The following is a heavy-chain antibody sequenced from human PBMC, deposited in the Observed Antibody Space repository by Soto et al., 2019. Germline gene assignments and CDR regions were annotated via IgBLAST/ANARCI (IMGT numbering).Heavy chain of an antibody. V-gene: IGHV5-51*01. CDR3: ARNSLRQYYYGMDV. CDR2: IYPGDSDT. Sequence: PGESLKISCQVSGYSFANYWIAWLRQMPGKGLEWVGVIYPGDSDTRYSPSFRGQVTISADKSISHVYLQWSSLKASDTAMYYCARNSLRQYYYGMDVWGQGTTVTVSS. D-gene: IGHD3-10*01. J-gene: IGHJ6*02. CDR1: GYSFANYW.